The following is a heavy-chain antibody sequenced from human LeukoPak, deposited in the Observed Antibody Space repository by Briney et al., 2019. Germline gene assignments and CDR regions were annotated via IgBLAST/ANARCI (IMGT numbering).Heavy chain of an antibody. V-gene: IGHV3-21*01. Sequence: GGSLRLSCAASGFTFSSYSMNWVRQAPGKGLEWVSSISSSSSYIYYADSVKGRFTISRDNAKNSLYLQMNSLRAEDTAVYYCARDSLTWDYRDYSAFDIWGQGTMVTVSS. CDR1: GFTFSSYS. D-gene: IGHD4-17*01. CDR3: ARDSLTWDYRDYSAFDI. J-gene: IGHJ3*02. CDR2: ISSSSSYI.